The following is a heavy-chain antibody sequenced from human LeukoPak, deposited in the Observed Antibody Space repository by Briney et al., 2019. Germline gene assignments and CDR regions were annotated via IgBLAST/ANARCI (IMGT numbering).Heavy chain of an antibody. D-gene: IGHD2-2*02. CDR3: ASYWGGYCSSTSCHREGAFDI. CDR1: GFTFIIYA. CDR2: ISRGADRT. V-gene: IGHV3-23*01. J-gene: IGHJ3*02. Sequence: PGASLRLSCAASGFTFIIYAMSWVRQAPGKGLEWVSAISRGADRTYYAYSVKGRFPISRPISNSTLYLQMNSLRAEDTAVYYCASYWGGYCSSTSCHREGAFDIWGQGTMVTVSS.